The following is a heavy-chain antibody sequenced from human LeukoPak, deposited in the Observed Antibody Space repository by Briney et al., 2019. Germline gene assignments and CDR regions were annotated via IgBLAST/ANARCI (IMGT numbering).Heavy chain of an antibody. CDR2: VYYTGST. Sequence: SETLSLTCTVSGGSISTSGYFWGWIRQPPARGLEWIGTVYYTGSTDYNSSLKSRVTISVDTSKNQFSLRLSSVTAADTAVYYCARLGIPGMAAVGNVFDQWGQGTLVTVSS. D-gene: IGHD6-13*01. CDR1: GGSISTSGYF. CDR3: ARLGIPGMAAVGNVFDQ. J-gene: IGHJ4*02. V-gene: IGHV4-39*01.